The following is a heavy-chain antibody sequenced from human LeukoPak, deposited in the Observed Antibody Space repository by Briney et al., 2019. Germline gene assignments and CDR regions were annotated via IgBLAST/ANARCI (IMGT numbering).Heavy chain of an antibody. V-gene: IGHV3-23*01. CDR2: ISDDGAST. Sequence: GGSLRLSCAASGFSFSSYAMTWVRQAPGKGLEWVSAISDDGASTFYADSVKGRFTISRDNSMDTLSLQMNSLRAEDTAVYYCAKDLYNSGWHGYFDYWGQGTLVTVSS. CDR3: AKDLYNSGWHGYFDY. D-gene: IGHD6-19*01. J-gene: IGHJ4*02. CDR1: GFSFSSYA.